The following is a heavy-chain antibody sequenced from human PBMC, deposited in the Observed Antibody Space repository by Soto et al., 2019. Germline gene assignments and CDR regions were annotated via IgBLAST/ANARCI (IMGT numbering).Heavy chain of an antibody. D-gene: IGHD1-20*01. V-gene: IGHV1-8*02. CDR3: ARGITQGYDY. J-gene: IGHJ4*02. CDR1: GYKFNTYD. CDR2: MSPSSGNT. Sequence: QVQLVQSGAEVEKPGASVKVSCQASGYKFNTYDINWVRQATGQGLEWMGWMSPSSGNTGYAQKFQGRVTMTRDTSVSTAYMELNSLTSDDTVVYYCARGITQGYDYWGQGTPVTVSS.